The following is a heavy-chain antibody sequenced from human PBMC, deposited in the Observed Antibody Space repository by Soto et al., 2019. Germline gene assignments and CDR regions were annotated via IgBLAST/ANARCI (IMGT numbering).Heavy chain of an antibody. V-gene: IGHV3-33*01. CDR1: GFTFSSYG. Sequence: PGGSLRLSCAASGFTFSSYGMHWVRQAPGKGLEWVAVIWYDGSNKYYADSVKGRFTISRDNSKNTLYLQMNSLRAEDTAVYYCAREASYYYGSGRELDYWGQGTLVTVSS. D-gene: IGHD3-10*01. CDR2: IWYDGSNK. J-gene: IGHJ4*02. CDR3: AREASYYYGSGRELDY.